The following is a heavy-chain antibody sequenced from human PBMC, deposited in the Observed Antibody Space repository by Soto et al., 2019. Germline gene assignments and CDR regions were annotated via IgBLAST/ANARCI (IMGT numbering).Heavy chain of an antibody. CDR1: GGPMRNGDYY. J-gene: IGHJ6*02. V-gene: IGHV4-30-4*01. CDR3: VRAQVPSTRVRFHGMDV. Sequence: ILSVSCTDSGGPMRNGDYYWSWIRQPPGKGLEWIGNIYYSGSTYYNPSLKSRVTISVDTSKNQFSLRLSSVTAADTAVYYCVRAQVPSTRVRFHGMDVWGQGTTVPVYS. D-gene: IGHD2-2*01. CDR2: IYYSGST.